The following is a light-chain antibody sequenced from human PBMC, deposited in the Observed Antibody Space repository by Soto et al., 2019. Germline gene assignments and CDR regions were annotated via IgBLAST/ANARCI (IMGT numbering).Light chain of an antibody. V-gene: IGKV1-8*01. CDR2: AAS. CDR1: QGISSY. Sequence: CRASQGISSYLAWYQQKPGKAPKLLIYAASTLQSGVPSRFSGSGSGTDFTLTISCLQSEDFATYYCQQYYSYPQITFGQGTRLEIK. J-gene: IGKJ5*01. CDR3: QQYYSYPQIT.